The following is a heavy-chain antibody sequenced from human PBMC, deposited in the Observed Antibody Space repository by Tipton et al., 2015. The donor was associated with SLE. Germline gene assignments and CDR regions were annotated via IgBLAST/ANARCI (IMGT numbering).Heavy chain of an antibody. CDR1: GYSISSGYY. V-gene: IGHV4-38-2*02. CDR2: IYHSGST. CDR3: ARVPHYDFWSGYSRGDWFDP. D-gene: IGHD3-3*01. J-gene: IGHJ5*02. Sequence: TLSLTCTVSGYSISSGYYWGWIRQPPGKGLEWIGSIYHSGSTYYNPSLKSRVTISVDTSKNQFSLKLSSVTAADTAVYYCARVPHYDFWSGYSRGDWFDPWGQGTLVTVSS.